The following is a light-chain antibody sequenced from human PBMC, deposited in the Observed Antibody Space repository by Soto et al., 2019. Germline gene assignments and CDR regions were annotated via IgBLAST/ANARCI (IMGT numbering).Light chain of an antibody. CDR3: QQYNNWPRT. CDR1: QSVSSK. CDR2: GAS. V-gene: IGKV3-15*01. Sequence: EIVMTQSPATLSVSPGERATLSCRASQSVSSKLAWYQQKPGQAPRLLIYGASTRANGIPATFSGSGSGTEFTLIISRLQSEDFAVYYCQQYNNWPRTFGQGTKVEIK. J-gene: IGKJ1*01.